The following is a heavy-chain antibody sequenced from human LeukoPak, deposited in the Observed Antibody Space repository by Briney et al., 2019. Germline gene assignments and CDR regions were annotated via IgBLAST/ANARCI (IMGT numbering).Heavy chain of an antibody. CDR2: IKQDGSEK. CDR1: GFTFSGYR. V-gene: IGHV3-7*01. CDR3: ASGRPFDY. Sequence: GGSLRLSCAASGFTFSGYRMNWVRQAPGKGLEWVAYIKQDGSEKYYVDSVKGRFTISRDNAKNSLYLQMNSLGAEDTAVYYCASGRPFDYWGRGTLVTVSS. D-gene: IGHD1-26*01. J-gene: IGHJ4*02.